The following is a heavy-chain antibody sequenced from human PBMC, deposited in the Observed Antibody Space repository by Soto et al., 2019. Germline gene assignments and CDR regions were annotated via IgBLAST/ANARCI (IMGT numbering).Heavy chain of an antibody. CDR2: MYNTGST. CDR3: ARDLWGYCRADCCPLDV. CDR1: GGSISSYY. V-gene: IGHV4-59*01. J-gene: IGHJ6*02. Sequence: SETLSLTCTVSGGSISSYYWSWIRQPPGKGLEWIGYMYNTGSTIYNPSLKSRVTISVDTSKNQFSLKLNSVTAADTAVYYCARDLWGYCRADCCPLDVWGQGTTVTVS. D-gene: IGHD2-21*02.